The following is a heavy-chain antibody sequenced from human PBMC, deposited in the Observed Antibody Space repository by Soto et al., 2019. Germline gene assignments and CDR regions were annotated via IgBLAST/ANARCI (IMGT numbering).Heavy chain of an antibody. V-gene: IGHV4-31*03. CDR2: IYYSGST. CDR3: ARERGATIAAAGTGDKWFDP. D-gene: IGHD6-13*01. Sequence: TLSLTRTVSDGSISSGGYYWSWIRQHPGKGLEWIGYIYYSGSTYYNPSLKSRVTISVGTSKNQFSLKLSSVTAADTAVYYCARERGATIAAAGTGDKWFDPWGQGTLVTVS. J-gene: IGHJ5*02. CDR1: DGSISSGGYY.